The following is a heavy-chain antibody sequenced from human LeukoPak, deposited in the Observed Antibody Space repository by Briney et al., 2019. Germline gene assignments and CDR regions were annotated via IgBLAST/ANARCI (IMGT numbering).Heavy chain of an antibody. CDR2: ISTSSSFI. J-gene: IGHJ6*03. CDR3: AKEGYSRGYYSYYYMDV. D-gene: IGHD6-13*01. V-gene: IGHV3-21*01. CDR1: WFTLRSYS. Sequence: GGSLRFSCAASWFTLRSYSMNWVRQAPRKGVEAVSPISTSSSFIYYADSVHGRFTISRDNSKNTLYVQMNSLRAEDTAVYYCAKEGYSRGYYSYYYMDVWGKGTTVTVSS.